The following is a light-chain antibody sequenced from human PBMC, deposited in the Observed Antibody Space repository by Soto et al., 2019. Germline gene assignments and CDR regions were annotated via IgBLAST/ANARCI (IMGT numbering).Light chain of an antibody. J-gene: IGLJ1*01. CDR1: SSDGGGYNY. V-gene: IGLV2-14*01. CDR3: NSYTSIRSYV. Sequence: QSVLTQPASVSWSPGQSITISCTGTSSDGGGYNYVSWYQQHPGKAPKLVIYEVSDRPSGISDRFSGSKSGNTASLTISGLQAADEADYYCNSYTSIRSYVFGTGTKSPS. CDR2: EVS.